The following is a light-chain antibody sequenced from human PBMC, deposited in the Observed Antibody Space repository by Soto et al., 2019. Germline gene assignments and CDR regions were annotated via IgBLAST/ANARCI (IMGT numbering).Light chain of an antibody. CDR3: CSYGGTVV. V-gene: IGLV2-11*01. CDR2: NVN. CDR1: ISNVGGYNY. J-gene: IGLJ2*01. Sequence: QSVLTQPRSVSGSPGQSVTISCTGSISNVGGYNYVSWYQQHPDEAPQLIIYNVNKRPSGVPDRFSGSKSGNTAYLTISGLQAEDEDDYYFCSYGGTVVFGGGTKLAVL.